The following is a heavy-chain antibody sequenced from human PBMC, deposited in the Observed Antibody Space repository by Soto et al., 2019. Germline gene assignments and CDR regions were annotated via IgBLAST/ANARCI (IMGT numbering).Heavy chain of an antibody. D-gene: IGHD6-19*01. J-gene: IGHJ6*02. CDR2: IYYSGST. Sequence: SETLSLTCTVSGGSISSYYWSWIRQPPGKGLEWIGYIYYSGSTNYNPSLKSRVTISVDTSKNQFSLKLSSVTAADTAVYYCARVKRGRLNYYYYGMDVWGQGTTLTVSS. CDR1: GGSISSYY. V-gene: IGHV4-59*01. CDR3: ARVKRGRLNYYYYGMDV.